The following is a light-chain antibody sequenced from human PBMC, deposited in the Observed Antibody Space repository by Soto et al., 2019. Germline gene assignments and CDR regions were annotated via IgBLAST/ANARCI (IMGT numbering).Light chain of an antibody. Sequence: VLTQSPSTLSLSPGERPTLRCRASQTVRNNYLAWYQQKTGQAPRLXIYDASSRATGIPARFSGSGYGTDFNLTISSLETEDFAVYYCQQRSNWQVTFGQGTRLEIK. CDR2: DAS. V-gene: IGKV3D-20*02. J-gene: IGKJ5*01. CDR1: QTVRNNY. CDR3: QQRSNWQVT.